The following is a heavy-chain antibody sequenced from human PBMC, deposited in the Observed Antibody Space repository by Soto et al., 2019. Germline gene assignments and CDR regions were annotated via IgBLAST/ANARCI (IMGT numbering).Heavy chain of an antibody. Sequence: SETLSLTCAVSSGTISSSDWWTWVRQPPGTGLEWIGEINQSGSPNYNPSLRSRVTISVDKSRSQFFLKLSSVTAADTAIYYCAGLGMVAAHREFDPWGQGNLLTVSS. CDR1: SGTISSSDW. CDR2: INQSGSP. J-gene: IGHJ5*02. V-gene: IGHV4-4*02. D-gene: IGHD2-15*01. CDR3: AGLGMVAAHREFDP.